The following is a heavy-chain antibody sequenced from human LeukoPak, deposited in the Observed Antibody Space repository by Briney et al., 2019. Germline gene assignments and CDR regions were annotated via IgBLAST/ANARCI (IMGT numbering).Heavy chain of an antibody. CDR3: ARGGGNSYAPVDY. CDR2: INSNGNTT. Sequence: GGSLRLSCAASGCTFSTYWMHWARQVPGKGLVWVSRINSNGNTTPYADSVKGRFTISRDNAKNTLFLQMNSLRAEDTAVYYCARGGGNSYAPVDYWGQGTLVTVSS. CDR1: GCTFSTYW. V-gene: IGHV3-74*01. D-gene: IGHD5-18*01. J-gene: IGHJ4*02.